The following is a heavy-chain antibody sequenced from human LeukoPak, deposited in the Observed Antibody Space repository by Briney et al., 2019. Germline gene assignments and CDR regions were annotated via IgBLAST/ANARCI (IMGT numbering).Heavy chain of an antibody. V-gene: IGHV3-23*01. CDR2: ISGSGSST. D-gene: IGHD5-18*01. Sequence: GGSLRLSCAASGFIFSSYAMNWARQAPGKGLEWVSGISGSGSSTYYADYVKGRFTISRGNSKNTLYLQMNSLRAEDTAVYYCAKGSTAMAKYYFDYWGQGTLVTASS. CDR3: AKGSTAMAKYYFDY. J-gene: IGHJ4*02. CDR1: GFIFSSYA.